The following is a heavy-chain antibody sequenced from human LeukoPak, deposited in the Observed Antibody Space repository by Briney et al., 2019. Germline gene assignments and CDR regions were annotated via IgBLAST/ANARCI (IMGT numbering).Heavy chain of an antibody. CDR1: GFTFSSYW. Sequence: GGSLRLSCAASGFTFSSYWMSWVRQAPGKGLEWVANIKQDGSEKYYVDSVKGRFTISRDNSKNTLYLQMNSLRAEDTAVYYCAEDHYDFWSGYYLEDYWGQGTLVTVSS. D-gene: IGHD3-3*01. CDR2: IKQDGSEK. J-gene: IGHJ4*02. V-gene: IGHV3-7*03. CDR3: AEDHYDFWSGYYLEDY.